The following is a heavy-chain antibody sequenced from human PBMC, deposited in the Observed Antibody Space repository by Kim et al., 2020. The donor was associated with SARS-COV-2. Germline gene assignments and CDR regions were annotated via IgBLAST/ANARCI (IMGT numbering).Heavy chain of an antibody. V-gene: IGHV3-33*01. J-gene: IGHJ4*02. Sequence: GGSLRLSCAASGFTFSSYGMHWVRQAPGKGLEWVAVIWYDGSNKYYADSVKGRFTISRDNSKNTLYLQMNSLRAEDTAVYYCATTVVGPFGYWGQGTLVTVSS. CDR1: GFTFSSYG. CDR3: ATTVVGPFGY. D-gene: IGHD2-15*01. CDR2: IWYDGSNK.